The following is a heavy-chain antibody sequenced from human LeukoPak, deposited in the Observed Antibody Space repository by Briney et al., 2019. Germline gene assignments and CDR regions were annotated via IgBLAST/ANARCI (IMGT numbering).Heavy chain of an antibody. D-gene: IGHD3-22*01. CDR3: ARDSSGYFHWFDP. Sequence: GGSLRLSCAASGFTFSSYEMNWVRQAPGKGLEWVSYISSSGSTIYYADSVKGRFTISRDNAKNSLYLQMNSLRAEDTAVYYRARDSSGYFHWFDPWGQGTLVTVSS. V-gene: IGHV3-48*03. J-gene: IGHJ5*02. CDR1: GFTFSSYE. CDR2: ISSSGSTI.